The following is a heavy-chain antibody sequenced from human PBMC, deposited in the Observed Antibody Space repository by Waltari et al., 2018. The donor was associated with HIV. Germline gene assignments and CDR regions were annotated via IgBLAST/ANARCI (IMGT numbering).Heavy chain of an antibody. V-gene: IGHV4-4*07. CDR3: ARAWTTVTGGWFDP. CDR1: GGSINNDY. CDR2: IYSSGNT. D-gene: IGHD4-17*01. J-gene: IGHJ5*02. Sequence: QVLLQESGPGLVKPSETLSLTCTVSGGSINNDYWSWIRQPAGKGLEWIGRIYSSGNTNYNPSLKSRRSMSVDTSKNQFSLILTSGTAADTAVYYCARAWTTVTGGWFDPWGQGTLVIVSS.